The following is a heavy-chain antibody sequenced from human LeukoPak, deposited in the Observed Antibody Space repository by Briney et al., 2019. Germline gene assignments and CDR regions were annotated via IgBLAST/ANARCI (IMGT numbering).Heavy chain of an antibody. V-gene: IGHV4-61*02. CDR3: ARAWATGYSYYYYYMDV. Sequence: PSETLSLTCTVSGGSISSGSYYWSWIRQPAGKGLEWIGRIYTSGSTNYNPSLKSRVTISVDTSKNQFSLKLSSVTAADTAVYHCARAWATGYSYYYYYMDVWGKGTTVTVSS. CDR1: GGSISSGSYY. J-gene: IGHJ6*03. D-gene: IGHD5-24*01. CDR2: IYTSGST.